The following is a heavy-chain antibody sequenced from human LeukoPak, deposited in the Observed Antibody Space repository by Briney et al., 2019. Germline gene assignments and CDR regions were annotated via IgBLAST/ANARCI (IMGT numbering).Heavy chain of an antibody. J-gene: IGHJ4*02. CDR3: ARDRFRGVAVPAAIGN. Sequence: SGGSLRLSCAASGFTFSSYGMQGVRQAPGKGVEGVAVIWYDGSNKYYADSVKGRFTISRDNAKNSLYLQMNSLRAEDTAVYYCARDRFRGVAVPAAIGNWGQGTLVTVSS. CDR1: GFTFSSYG. CDR2: IWYDGSNK. D-gene: IGHD2-2*01. V-gene: IGHV3-33*01.